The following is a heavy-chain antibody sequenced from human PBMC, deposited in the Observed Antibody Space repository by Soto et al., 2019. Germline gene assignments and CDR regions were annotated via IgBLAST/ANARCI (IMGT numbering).Heavy chain of an antibody. CDR3: AKGLYYYDSSGYRPIDY. D-gene: IGHD3-22*01. J-gene: IGHJ4*02. V-gene: IGHV3-23*01. CDR1: GLTFSSYA. Sequence: PGGSLRLSCAASGLTFSSYAMSWVRQAPGKGLEWVSAISGSGGSTYYADSLKGRFTISRDNSKKTVYLQMNRLRADDTAIYYCAKGLYYYDSSGYRPIDYWGQGTLVTVST. CDR2: ISGSGGST.